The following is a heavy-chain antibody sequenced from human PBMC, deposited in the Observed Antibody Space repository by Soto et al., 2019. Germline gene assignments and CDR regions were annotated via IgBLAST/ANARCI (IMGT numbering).Heavy chain of an antibody. J-gene: IGHJ3*02. CDR1: GFSFNSYC. CDR2: ISYDGSNE. D-gene: IGHD2-2*02. V-gene: IGHV3-30*03. Sequence: GGSLRLSCEASGFSFNSYCMHLVRQAPGKGLQCVAIISYDGSNEYYADSVKGRFTISRDNSKNTLYLQMNSLRPEDTAVYYCTTGDIVIVPAAVLDPLDIWAQGTMVTVSS. CDR3: TTGDIVIVPAAVLDPLDI.